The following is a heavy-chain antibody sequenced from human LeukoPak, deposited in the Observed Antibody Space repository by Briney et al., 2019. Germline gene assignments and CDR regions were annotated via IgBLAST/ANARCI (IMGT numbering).Heavy chain of an antibody. CDR2: IYHSGST. CDR1: GGSIGSGGYY. CDR3: ARDPPDSRGWASRAFDI. Sequence: SETLSLTCTVSGGSIGSGGYYWSWIRQPPGKGLEWIGYIYHSGSTYYNPSLRGRVTISIDTSNNRFSLTLNSVTAADTAVYYCARDPPDSRGWASRAFDIWGQGTMVTVSS. D-gene: IGHD6-19*01. V-gene: IGHV4-30-2*05. J-gene: IGHJ3*02.